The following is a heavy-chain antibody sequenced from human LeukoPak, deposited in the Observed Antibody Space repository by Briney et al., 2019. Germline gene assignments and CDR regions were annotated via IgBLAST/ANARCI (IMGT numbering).Heavy chain of an antibody. D-gene: IGHD2-15*01. CDR2: ITGGGEST. J-gene: IGHJ4*02. V-gene: IGHV3-23*01. Sequence: PGGSLRLPCAASGFTFSSYAMNWVRQAPGTRLEWVSSITGGGESTYHADSVKGRFTISRDNSKNTVSLQMNSLRAEDTAVYYCAKGERVYCSASTCYPFDYWGQGILVSVSS. CDR1: GFTFSSYA. CDR3: AKGERVYCSASTCYPFDY.